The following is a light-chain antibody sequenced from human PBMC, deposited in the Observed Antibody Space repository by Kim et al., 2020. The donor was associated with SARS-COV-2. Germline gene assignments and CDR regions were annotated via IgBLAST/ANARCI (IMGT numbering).Light chain of an antibody. CDR1: NSDIGTYNF. CDR2: DVT. CDR3: VSYAGTNIYV. V-gene: IGLV2-8*01. Sequence: GQSVTISCTGTNSDIGTYNFVSWYQQVPGTAPKLIIYDVTERPSGVPDRFSGSKSGNTASLTVSGLQAEDEADYYCVSYAGTNIYVFGTGTKVTVL. J-gene: IGLJ1*01.